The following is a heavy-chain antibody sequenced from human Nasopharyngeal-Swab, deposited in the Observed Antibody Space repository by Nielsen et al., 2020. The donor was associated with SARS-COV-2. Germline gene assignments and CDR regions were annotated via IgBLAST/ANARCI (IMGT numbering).Heavy chain of an antibody. CDR1: GFTINSFA. CDR2: ISYDGNNK. Sequence: GESLKISCAASGFTINSFAMHWVRQAPGKGLEWVAVISYDGNNKYYADSVKGRFTISRDNSKNTVYLQMNSLRAEDTAVYYCAKIGGDSTELRAFDIWGQGTMVTVSS. D-gene: IGHD3-16*01. V-gene: IGHV3-30-3*02. J-gene: IGHJ3*02. CDR3: AKIGGDSTELRAFDI.